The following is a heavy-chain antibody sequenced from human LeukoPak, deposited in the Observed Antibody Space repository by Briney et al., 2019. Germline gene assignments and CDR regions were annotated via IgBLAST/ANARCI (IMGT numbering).Heavy chain of an antibody. D-gene: IGHD6-13*01. CDR3: ARHFSVGSSQNRYFDL. V-gene: IGHV4-39*01. CDR1: GGSISSSPYY. CDR2: IFYGGNT. Sequence: SETLSLTCTVSGGSISSSPYYWVWIRQPPGTGLEGFGSIFYGGNTYYNPSLLSRVAVSVDASKNQFSLRLSSVTAADTAVYYCARHFSVGSSQNRYFDLWGRGTLVTVSS. J-gene: IGHJ2*01.